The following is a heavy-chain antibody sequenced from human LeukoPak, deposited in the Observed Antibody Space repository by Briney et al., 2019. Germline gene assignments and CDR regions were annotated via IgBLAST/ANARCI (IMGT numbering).Heavy chain of an antibody. J-gene: IGHJ4*02. Sequence: GASVKVSCKASGYTFTGYYMHWVRQAPGQGLEWMGWINPNSGGTNYAQKFQGRVTMTRDTSISTAYMELSSLRSEDTAVYYCARDLGETEYYYDSSGYYSPSYWGQGTLVTVSS. V-gene: IGHV1-2*02. CDR1: GYTFTGYY. D-gene: IGHD3-22*01. CDR2: INPNSGGT. CDR3: ARDLGETEYYYDSSGYYSPSY.